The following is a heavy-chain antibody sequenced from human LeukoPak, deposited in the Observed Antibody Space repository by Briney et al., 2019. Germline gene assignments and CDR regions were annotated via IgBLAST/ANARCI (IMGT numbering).Heavy chain of an antibody. J-gene: IGHJ3*01. D-gene: IGHD3-22*01. CDR3: ARERGYYDSSGYC. CDR2: IKQDGSEK. V-gene: IGHV3-7*01. Sequence: GGSLRLSCAASGFTFSNHWMHWVRQAPGKGLEWVANIKQDGSEKYYVDSVKGRFTISRDNAKNSLYLQMNSLRAEDTAVYYCARERGYYDSSGYCWGQGTMVTVSS. CDR1: GFTFSNHW.